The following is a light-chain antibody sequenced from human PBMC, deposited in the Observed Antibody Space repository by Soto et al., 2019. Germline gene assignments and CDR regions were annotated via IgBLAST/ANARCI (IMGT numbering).Light chain of an antibody. CDR2: EVS. J-gene: IGLJ1*01. CDR1: SSDVGGYDY. Sequence: QSRVTQHASVSVSPRQSITISCSGTSSDVGGYDYVSLYQHHPGKAPKLTIYEVSNRPSGVSNRFSGSKSGNTASLTISGLQAEDEAEYYCSSSTSSSPDVFGTGTKVTVL. CDR3: SSSTSSSPDV. V-gene: IGLV2-14*01.